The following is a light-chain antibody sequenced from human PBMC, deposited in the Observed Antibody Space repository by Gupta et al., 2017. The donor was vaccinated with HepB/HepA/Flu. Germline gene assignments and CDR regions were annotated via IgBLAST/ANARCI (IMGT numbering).Light chain of an antibody. Sequence: SVLTQPPSASVPPGQRVTISCSGRSSNVGSNTVNWYQQLPGTAPNLLIYSNNRRPSGVPARFSGSKSATSASVTITGLQAEDEADYYCDAQDDSRNSFVFGTGTKLTVL. CDR3: DAQDDSRNSFV. CDR2: SNN. V-gene: IGLV1-44*01. CDR1: SSNVGSNT. J-gene: IGLJ1*01.